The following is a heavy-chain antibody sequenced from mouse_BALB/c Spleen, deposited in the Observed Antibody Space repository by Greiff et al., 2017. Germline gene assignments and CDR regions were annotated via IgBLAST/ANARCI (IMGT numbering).Heavy chain of an antibody. CDR3: ARSLTAPYAMDY. CDR2: IYPGDGDT. Sequence: QVQLKESGAELVRPGSSVKISCKASGYAFSSYWMNWVKQRPGQGLEWIGQIYPGDGDTNYNGKFKGKATLTADKSSSTAYMQLSSLTSEDSAVYFCARSLTAPYAMDYWGQGTSVTVSS. CDR1: GYAFSSYW. V-gene: IGHV1-80*01. J-gene: IGHJ4*01. D-gene: IGHD1-2*01.